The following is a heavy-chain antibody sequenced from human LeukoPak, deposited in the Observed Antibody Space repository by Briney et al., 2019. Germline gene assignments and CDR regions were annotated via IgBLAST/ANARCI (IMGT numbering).Heavy chain of an antibody. V-gene: IGHV3-33*01. CDR2: IWYDGSNI. CDR3: ARARNDYDSNGFSVLEY. Sequence: GGSLRLSCAASGISFSSHGXHWVRXAPGKXXEWVAXIWYDGSNIYYADSVKGRFTISRDNSKNTLYLQMNSLRAEDTALYYCARARNDYDSNGFSVLEYWGQGTLVTVSS. CDR1: GISFSSHG. J-gene: IGHJ4*02. D-gene: IGHD3-22*01.